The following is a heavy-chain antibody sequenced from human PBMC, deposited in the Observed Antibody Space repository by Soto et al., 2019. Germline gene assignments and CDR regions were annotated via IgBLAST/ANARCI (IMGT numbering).Heavy chain of an antibody. CDR2: IIPILGIA. D-gene: IGHD6-13*01. CDR1: GGTFSSYT. Sequence: SVKVSCKASGGTFSSYTISWVRQAPGQGLEWMGRIIPILGIANYAQKFQGRVTITADKSTSTAYMEMSSLRSEDTAVYYCARGESSWQALNWFDPWGQGTLVTVSS. CDR3: ARGESSWQALNWFDP. V-gene: IGHV1-69*02. J-gene: IGHJ5*02.